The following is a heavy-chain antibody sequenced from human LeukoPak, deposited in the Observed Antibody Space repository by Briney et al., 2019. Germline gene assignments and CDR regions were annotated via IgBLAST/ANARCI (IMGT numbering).Heavy chain of an antibody. CDR1: GFTFSSYW. D-gene: IGHD6-19*01. CDR2: IKQDGSEK. Sequence: GGSLRLSCAASGFTFSSYWMSWVRQAPGKGLEWVANIKQDGSEKYYVDSVKGRFTISRGNAKNSLYLQMNSLRAEDTAVYYCAKDFGSGWFYDYWGQGTLVTVSS. V-gene: IGHV3-7*01. J-gene: IGHJ4*02. CDR3: AKDFGSGWFYDY.